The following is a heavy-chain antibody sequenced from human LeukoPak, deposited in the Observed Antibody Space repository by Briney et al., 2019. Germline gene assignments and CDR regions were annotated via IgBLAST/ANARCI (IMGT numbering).Heavy chain of an antibody. J-gene: IGHJ4*02. Sequence: SETLSLTCTVSGGSISSYYWSWIRQPPGKGLEWIGYIYYSGSNNYNPSLKSRVTISVDTSKNQFSLKLSSVTAADTAVYYCARGTVGATVLLDYWGQGTLVTVSS. D-gene: IGHD1-26*01. CDR3: ARGTVGATVLLDY. CDR1: GGSISSYY. V-gene: IGHV4-59*01. CDR2: IYYSGSN.